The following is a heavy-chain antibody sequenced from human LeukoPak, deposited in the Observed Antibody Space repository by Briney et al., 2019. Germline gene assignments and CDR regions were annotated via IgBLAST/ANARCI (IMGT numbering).Heavy chain of an antibody. V-gene: IGHV1-2*02. CDR2: INLNSGGT. J-gene: IGHJ5*02. Sequence: ASVKVSCKASGYTFTGYYMHWVRQAPGQGLEWMGWINLNSGGTNYAQKFQGRVTMTRDTSITTAYMELSSLRSEDTAVYYCATGKRTLVGATRGNWFDPWGQGTLVTVSS. D-gene: IGHD1-26*01. CDR3: ATGKRTLVGATRGNWFDP. CDR1: GYTFTGYY.